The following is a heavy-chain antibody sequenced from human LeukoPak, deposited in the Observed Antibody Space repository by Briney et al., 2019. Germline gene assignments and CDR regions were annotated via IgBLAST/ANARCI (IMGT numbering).Heavy chain of an antibody. CDR1: GFTFSSYW. Sequence: GGSLRLSCAASGFTFSSYWMGWVRQAPGKGLEWVSVISDSGGKTHYADSVKGRFTISRDNSKNTLYLQMNSLRLEDTAVYYCATRPGYRAFDYWGQGTLVTVSS. J-gene: IGHJ4*02. V-gene: IGHV3-23*01. CDR2: ISDSGGKT. CDR3: ATRPGYRAFDY. D-gene: IGHD1-1*01.